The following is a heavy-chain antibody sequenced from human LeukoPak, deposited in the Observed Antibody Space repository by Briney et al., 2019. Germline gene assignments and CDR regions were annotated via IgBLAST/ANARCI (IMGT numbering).Heavy chain of an antibody. CDR1: GFTFSSYS. J-gene: IGHJ6*02. CDR2: ISSSSSYI. V-gene: IGHV3-21*01. Sequence: PGGSLRLSCAASGFTFSSYSMNWVRQAPGKGLEWVSSISSSSSYIYYADSVKGRFTISRDNAKNSLYLQMNSLRAEDTAVYYCARLSGIAVAGTRVYGMDVWGQGTTVTVFS. CDR3: ARLSGIAVAGTRVYGMDV. D-gene: IGHD6-19*01.